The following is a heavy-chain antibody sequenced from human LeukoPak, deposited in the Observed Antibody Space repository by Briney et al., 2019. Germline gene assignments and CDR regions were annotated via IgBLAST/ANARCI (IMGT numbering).Heavy chain of an antibody. D-gene: IGHD6-13*01. Sequence: PGRSLILSCAASGFTFDDYAMHWVRPAPGEVLERVSGISWNSGSICYADSVKGRFTISRDNAKNSLYLQMNSLRAEDTALYYCAKVGRIAADWGQGTMVTVSS. CDR3: AKVGRIAAD. CDR2: ISWNSGSI. V-gene: IGHV3-9*01. CDR1: GFTFDDYA. J-gene: IGHJ4*02.